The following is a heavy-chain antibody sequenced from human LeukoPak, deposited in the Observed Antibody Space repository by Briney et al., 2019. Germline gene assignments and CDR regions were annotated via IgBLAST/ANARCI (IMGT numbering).Heavy chain of an antibody. V-gene: IGHV1-2*02. CDR2: IDPNSGGT. D-gene: IGHD3-22*01. J-gene: IGHJ5*01. CDR3: AREDRGLYDSSGSINWFDS. Sequence: ASVKVSLTASGYTFSVHYMHWVRQAPGQGLEWMGWIDPNSGGTNYAQKFQGRVTMTRDTSISTAYMELSRLRSDDTAVYYCAREDRGLYDSSGSINWFDSWGQRTLVTVSS. CDR1: GYTFSVHY.